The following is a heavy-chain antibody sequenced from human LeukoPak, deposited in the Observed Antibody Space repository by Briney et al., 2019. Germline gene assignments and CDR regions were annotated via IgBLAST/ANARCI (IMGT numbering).Heavy chain of an antibody. CDR3: AQALYCGGDCYNY. J-gene: IGHJ4*02. V-gene: IGHV3-23*01. CDR2: ISASGDNT. CDR1: GFTFTSYG. D-gene: IGHD2-21*02. Sequence: GGSLRLSCAASGFTFTSYGMAWVRQAPGKGLEWVSSISASGDNTHYADSVKGRFSISRDNSRNTMYLQMNTLSPEDTAVYYCAQALYCGGDCYNYWGQGTLVTVSS.